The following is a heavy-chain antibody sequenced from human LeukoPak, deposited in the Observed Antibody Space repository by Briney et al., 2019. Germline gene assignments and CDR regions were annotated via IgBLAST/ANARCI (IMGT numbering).Heavy chain of an antibody. D-gene: IGHD3-9*01. Sequence: GASVNVSCKASGYNLSGYNIHWVRQAPGQGLDWMGWINPNSGVPNYARKFQDRVAMTRDTSINTAYMELSRLRSDDTAVYFCVRDYDILSGYSRQDWDFDLWGRGTLVTVSS. CDR3: VRDYDILSGYSRQDWDFDL. J-gene: IGHJ2*01. CDR1: GYNLSGYN. V-gene: IGHV1-2*02. CDR2: INPNSGVP.